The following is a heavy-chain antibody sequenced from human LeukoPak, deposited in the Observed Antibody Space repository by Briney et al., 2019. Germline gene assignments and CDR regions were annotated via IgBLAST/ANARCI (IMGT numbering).Heavy chain of an antibody. V-gene: IGHV3-7*01. J-gene: IGHJ4*02. D-gene: IGHD3-16*01. CDR3: VRDYVWGTYDPDY. CDR1: LVRFTADW. CDR2: IKTDGSET. Sequence: PGGSLRLSCAPSLVRFTADWMSLCRQTPGKGLEWVGNIKTDGSETYYLDSVRGRFTISRDNAKNSLFLQMNSLRGEDTAVYDCVRDYVWGTYDPDYWGQGTLVTVTS.